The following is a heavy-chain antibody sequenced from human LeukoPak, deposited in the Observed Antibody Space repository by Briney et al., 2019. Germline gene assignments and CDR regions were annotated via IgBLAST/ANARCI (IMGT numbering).Heavy chain of an antibody. CDR2: IYYSGST. J-gene: IGHJ6*02. CDR3: ARGPKYYDILTGYYTYYYGMDV. Sequence: SETLSLTCTVSGGSISSYYWSWIRQPPGKGLEWIGYIYYSGSTNYNPSLKSRVTISVDTSKNQFSLKLSSVTAADTAVYYCARGPKYYDILTGYYTYYYGMDVWGQGTTVTVSS. D-gene: IGHD3-9*01. CDR1: GGSISSYY. V-gene: IGHV4-59*01.